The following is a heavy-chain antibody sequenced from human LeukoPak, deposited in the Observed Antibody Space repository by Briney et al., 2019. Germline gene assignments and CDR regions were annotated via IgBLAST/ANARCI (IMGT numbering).Heavy chain of an antibody. CDR1: GGSISSSSYY. CDR2: IYYSGST. J-gene: IGHJ4*02. Sequence: PSETLSLTCTVSGGSISSSSYYWGWIRQPPGKGLECIGSIYYSGSTYYNPSLKSRVTISVDTSKNQFSLKLSSVTAADTAVYYCARQEADFWSGYSDYWGQGTLVTVSS. CDR3: ARQEADFWSGYSDY. D-gene: IGHD3-3*01. V-gene: IGHV4-39*01.